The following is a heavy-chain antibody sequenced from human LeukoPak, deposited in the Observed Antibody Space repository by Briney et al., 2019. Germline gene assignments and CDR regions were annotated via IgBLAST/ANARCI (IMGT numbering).Heavy chain of an antibody. D-gene: IGHD6-13*01. Sequence: GGSLRLSCTASGLTFSTSGMNWVRQAPGKGLEWVAFIRYDGVNKYYAASVKGRFTISRDNSKNTVYLEMNSLRVEDTAVYSCAKLAAIGRNYFDYWGQGTLLTVSS. CDR1: GLTFSTSG. J-gene: IGHJ4*02. CDR2: IRYDGVNK. V-gene: IGHV3-30*02. CDR3: AKLAAIGRNYFDY.